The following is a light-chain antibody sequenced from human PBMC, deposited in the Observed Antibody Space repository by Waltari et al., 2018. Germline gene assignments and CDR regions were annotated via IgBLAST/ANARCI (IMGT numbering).Light chain of an antibody. V-gene: IGLV2-11*01. CDR2: DVT. Sequence: SALTQPRSVSGSPGQSVTISCTGTTNDLGSYNYVSWYQQPPGKAPKLIILDVTKRPSGVPDRLSGSKSGNTASLTISGLRAEDEDEYYCCSYAGSYTWVFGGGTKLTVV. CDR3: CSYAGSYTWV. CDR1: TNDLGSYNY. J-gene: IGLJ3*02.